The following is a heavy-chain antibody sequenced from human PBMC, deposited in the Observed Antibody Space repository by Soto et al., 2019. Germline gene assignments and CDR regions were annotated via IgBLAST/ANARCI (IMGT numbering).Heavy chain of an antibody. V-gene: IGHV2-26*04. CDR2: IFSNDEK. CDR1: GFSLSNAGLG. D-gene: IGHD6-13*01. Sequence: QVTVKESGPVLVKPTETLTLTCTVSGFSLSNAGLGVSWIRQPPGKALEWLAHIFSNDEKSYSTSLKGRLTISKDTSKSQVVLIMTNMDPVDTATYYCASTYSTSWYWFDPWGQGTLVTVSS. CDR3: ASTYSTSWYWFDP. J-gene: IGHJ5*02.